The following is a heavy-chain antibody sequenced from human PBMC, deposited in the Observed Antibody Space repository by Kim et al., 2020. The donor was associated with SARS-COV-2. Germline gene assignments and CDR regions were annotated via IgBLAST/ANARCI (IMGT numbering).Heavy chain of an antibody. J-gene: IGHJ6*02. CDR2: MSYSGST. Sequence: SETLSLTCTVSGGSVSSGSYYWTWIRQPPGKGLEWIGSMSYSGSTNYNPSLKSRVTISLDTSKNQFSLKLSSVTAADTAVYYCGRDPVPSPAIGFYYYYGMDVWGQGATVTVSS. D-gene: IGHD2-2*01. CDR1: GGSVSSGSYY. V-gene: IGHV4-61*01. CDR3: GRDPVPSPAIGFYYYYGMDV.